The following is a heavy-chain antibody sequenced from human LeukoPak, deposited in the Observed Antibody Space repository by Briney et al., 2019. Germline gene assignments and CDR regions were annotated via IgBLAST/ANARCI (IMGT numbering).Heavy chain of an antibody. J-gene: IGHJ4*02. CDR1: GFTFSSYS. CDR2: ISSSSSTM. Sequence: GGSLRLSCAASGFTFSSYSMNWVRQAPGKGLEWVSYISSSSSTMYYADSVKGRFTISRDNAKNSLYLQMNSLRAEDTAVYYCAKGIVEVKPYYFDYWGQGTLVTVSS. D-gene: IGHD3-22*01. CDR3: AKGIVEVKPYYFDY. V-gene: IGHV3-48*01.